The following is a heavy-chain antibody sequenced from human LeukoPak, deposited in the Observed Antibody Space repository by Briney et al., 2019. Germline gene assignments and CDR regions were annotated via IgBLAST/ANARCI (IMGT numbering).Heavy chain of an antibody. V-gene: IGHV1-69*05. CDR3: ASSDYYGSGSYYRNY. CDR1: GGTFSSYA. D-gene: IGHD3-10*01. J-gene: IGHJ4*02. CDR2: IIPIFGTA. Sequence: ASVKVSCKASGGTFSSYAISWVRQAPGQGLEWMGRIIPIFGTANYAQKFQGRVTITTDESTSTAYMELSSLRSEDTAVYYCASSDYYGSGSYYRNYWGKGTLVTVSS.